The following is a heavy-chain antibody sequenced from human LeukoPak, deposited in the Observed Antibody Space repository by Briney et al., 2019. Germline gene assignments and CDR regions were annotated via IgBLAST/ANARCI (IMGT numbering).Heavy chain of an antibody. V-gene: IGHV3-7*03. J-gene: IGHJ4*02. CDR1: GFTFSSYS. CDR2: INHNGNVN. Sequence: GGSLRLSCAASGFTFSSYSMNWVRQAPGKGLEWVASINHNGNVNYYVDSVKGRFTISRDSSKNTVFLQMNSLRAEDTAVYYCARGDFDYWGQGTLVTVSS. CDR3: ARGDFDY.